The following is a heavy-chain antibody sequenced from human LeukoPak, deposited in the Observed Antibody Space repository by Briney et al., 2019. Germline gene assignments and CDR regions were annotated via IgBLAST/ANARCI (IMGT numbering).Heavy chain of an antibody. Sequence: PWGSLRLSCAASGFTFSNAWMSWVRQAPGKGLEWVGRIKSKTDGGTTDYAAPVKGRFTISRDDSKNTLYLQMNSLKTEDTAVYYCTTDQWGYSYGIFDYWGQGTLVTVSS. J-gene: IGHJ4*01. CDR1: GFTFSNAW. CDR2: IKSKTDGGTT. V-gene: IGHV3-15*01. CDR3: TTDQWGYSYGIFDY. D-gene: IGHD5-18*01.